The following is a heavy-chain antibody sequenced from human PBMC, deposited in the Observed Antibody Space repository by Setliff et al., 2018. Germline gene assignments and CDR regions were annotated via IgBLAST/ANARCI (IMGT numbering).Heavy chain of an antibody. V-gene: IGHV3-30*02. J-gene: IGHJ4*02. CDR3: ARDKGVISLDY. Sequence: PGGSLRLSCIMSGFSAASGFTFSSSGMHWVRQAPGKGLEWVTFIRNDGSSQYYADSVQGRFTVSRDNSRNTLYRDMNSLRGEDTAVYYCARDKGVISLDYWGQGTLVTVSS. CDR2: IRNDGSSQ. CDR1: GFTFSSSG. D-gene: IGHD3-10*01.